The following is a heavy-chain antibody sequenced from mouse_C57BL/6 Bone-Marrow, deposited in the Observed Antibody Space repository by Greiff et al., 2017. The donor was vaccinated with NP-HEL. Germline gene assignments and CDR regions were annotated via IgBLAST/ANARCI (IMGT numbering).Heavy chain of an antibody. Sequence: EVNLVESGGDLVKPGGSLKLSCAASGFTFSSYGMSWVRQTPDKRLEWVATISSGGSYTYYPDSVKGRFTISRDNAKNTLYLQMSSLKSEDTAMYYCARLITTVVAKAMDYWGQGTSVTVSS. V-gene: IGHV5-6*01. CDR3: ARLITTVVAKAMDY. D-gene: IGHD1-1*01. CDR2: ISSGGSYT. J-gene: IGHJ4*01. CDR1: GFTFSSYG.